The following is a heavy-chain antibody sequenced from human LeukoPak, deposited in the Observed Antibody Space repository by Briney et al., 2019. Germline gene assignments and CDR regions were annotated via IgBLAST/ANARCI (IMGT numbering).Heavy chain of an antibody. V-gene: IGHV3-48*04. D-gene: IGHD4-11*01. CDR3: ATSHDNYLFDY. CDR1: GFTFSSYS. Sequence: PGGSLRLSCAASGFTFSSYSMNWVRQAPGKGLEWVSYISTGGTIFCADSVRGRFTISRDDAKNSLYLQMSSLRAEDTAVYYCATSHDNYLFDYWGQGTLVTVSS. CDR2: ISTGGTI. J-gene: IGHJ4*02.